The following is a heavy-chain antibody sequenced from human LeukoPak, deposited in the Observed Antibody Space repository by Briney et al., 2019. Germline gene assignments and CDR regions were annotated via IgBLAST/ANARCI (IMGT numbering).Heavy chain of an antibody. CDR3: ARDAYGDYSFDY. CDR1: GFTFSSYS. D-gene: IGHD4-17*01. CDR2: ISSSTDYI. Sequence: GGSLRLSCAASGFTFSSYSMNWVRQAPGKGLEWVSSISSSTDYIYYADSMKGRFTISRDNAKNSLYLQMNSLRAEDTAVYYCARDAYGDYSFDYWGQGTLVIVSS. J-gene: IGHJ4*02. V-gene: IGHV3-21*01.